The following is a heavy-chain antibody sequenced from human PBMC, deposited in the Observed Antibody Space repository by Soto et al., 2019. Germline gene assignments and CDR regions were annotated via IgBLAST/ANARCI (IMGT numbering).Heavy chain of an antibody. CDR1: GFTFSIYA. Sequence: GGSLRLSCAASGFTFSIYAFHWVRQAPGKGLEWLSVISYDGREKYYADSVKGRFTISRDSSKNTAYLQMNSLRPEDTAVYYCARDPLAVTGSFVDYWGQGTLVTVSS. J-gene: IGHJ4*02. CDR2: ISYDGREK. D-gene: IGHD6-19*01. CDR3: ARDPLAVTGSFVDY. V-gene: IGHV3-30-3*01.